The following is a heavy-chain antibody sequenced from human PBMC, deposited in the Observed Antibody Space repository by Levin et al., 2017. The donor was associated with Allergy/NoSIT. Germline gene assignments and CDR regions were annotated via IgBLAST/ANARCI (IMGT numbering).Heavy chain of an antibody. V-gene: IGHV1-69*06. CDR1: GDTLSTYI. CDR3: ATGRGGYSYGYALY. J-gene: IGHJ4*02. D-gene: IGHD5-18*01. Sequence: SVKVSCETSGDTLSTYIINWVRQAPGQGLEWMGGTIPTFGTANYAQKFQGRVTITADKSTNTAYMELSSLRSEDTAVYYCATGRGGYSYGYALYWGQGTLVTVSS. CDR2: TIPTFGTA.